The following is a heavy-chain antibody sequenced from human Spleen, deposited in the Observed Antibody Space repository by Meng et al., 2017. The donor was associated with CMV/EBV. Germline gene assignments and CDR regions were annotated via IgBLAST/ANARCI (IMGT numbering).Heavy chain of an antibody. V-gene: IGHV3-30*02. D-gene: IGHD3-10*01. CDR3: AKDADGEYWCFDL. Sequence: GGSLRLSCAASGFTFSSYAMHWVRQAPGKGLEWVAFIRYDGSDKYYADSVKGRFTISRDNSRKTLYLQVDSPRREDTAVYYCAKDADGEYWCFDLWGRGTLVTVSS. CDR1: GFTFSSYA. J-gene: IGHJ2*01. CDR2: IRYDGSDK.